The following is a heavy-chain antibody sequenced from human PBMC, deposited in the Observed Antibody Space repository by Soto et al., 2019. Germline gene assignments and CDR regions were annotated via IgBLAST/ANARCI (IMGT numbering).Heavy chain of an antibody. J-gene: IGHJ4*02. V-gene: IGHV3-30*18. CDR3: AKSVYNLNDVFFDY. Sequence: QVQMVESGGGVVQPGRSLRLSCAATGFTFSSYGMHWVRQAPGKGLEWVAVISYDGINKYYADSVKGRFTISIHSSKNTLYMKMNSLRSEDTAVYYCAKSVYNLNDVFFDYWGQGTLSTFSS. CDR2: ISYDGINK. D-gene: IGHD1-1*01. CDR1: GFTFSSYG.